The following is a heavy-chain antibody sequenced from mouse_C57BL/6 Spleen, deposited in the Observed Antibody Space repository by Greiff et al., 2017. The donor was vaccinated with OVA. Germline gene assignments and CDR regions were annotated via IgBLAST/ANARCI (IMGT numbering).Heavy chain of an antibody. Sequence: QVQLQQPGAELVKPGASVKMSCKASGYTFTSYWITWVKQRPDQGLEWIGDIYPGSGSTNYNEKFKSKATLTVDTSSSTAYMQLSSLTSEDAAVYYCARGNSSGTRSNYAMDYWGQGTSVTVSS. CDR2: IYPGSGST. D-gene: IGHD3-2*02. CDR1: GYTFTSYW. CDR3: ARGNSSGTRSNYAMDY. V-gene: IGHV1-55*01. J-gene: IGHJ4*01.